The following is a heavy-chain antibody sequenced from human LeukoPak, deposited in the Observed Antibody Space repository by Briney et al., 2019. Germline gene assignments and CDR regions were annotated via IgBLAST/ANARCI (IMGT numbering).Heavy chain of an antibody. CDR3: ANNGSGSYFHY. V-gene: IGHV3-30*18. D-gene: IGHD3-10*01. Sequence: GGSLRLSCAASGFTFSNYGMHWVRQAPGKGLEWVAVISYDGSNKYYADSVKGRFTISRDNSKNTLYLQMNSLRAEDTAVYYCANNGSGSYFHYWGQGTLVTVSS. J-gene: IGHJ4*02. CDR1: GFTFSNYG. CDR2: ISYDGSNK.